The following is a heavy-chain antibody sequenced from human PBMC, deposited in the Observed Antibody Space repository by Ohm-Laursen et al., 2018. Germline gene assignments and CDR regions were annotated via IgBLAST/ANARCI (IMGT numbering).Heavy chain of an antibody. D-gene: IGHD1-26*01. Sequence: TQTLTLTATFSGFSLSFSGVSVGWIRQPPGKALDWLALIYWNDDKRYNPSLRNRLTITKDTSKNQVVLTMTNMDPVDTATYYCARIVRTSGSYYFDYWGQGTLVTVSS. V-gene: IGHV2-5*01. J-gene: IGHJ4*02. CDR1: GFSLSFSGVS. CDR2: IYWNDDK. CDR3: ARIVRTSGSYYFDY.